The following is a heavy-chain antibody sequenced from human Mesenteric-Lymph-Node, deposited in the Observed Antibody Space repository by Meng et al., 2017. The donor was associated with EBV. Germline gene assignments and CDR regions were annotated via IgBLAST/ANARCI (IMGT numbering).Heavy chain of an antibody. J-gene: IGHJ4*02. D-gene: IGHD2-2*01. Sequence: QVQLQEPGPGLVKPSETLSLTCTVSGGSVSSSNFYWSWIRQPPGKGLEWIGNIYYSGTSNYNPSLKSRVAISLDTSKNQFSLNLSSLTAADTAMYYCARVNCSNIVCPFDSWGQGTLVTVSS. CDR2: IYYSGTS. CDR3: ARVNCSNIVCPFDS. V-gene: IGHV4-61*01. CDR1: GGSVSSSNFY.